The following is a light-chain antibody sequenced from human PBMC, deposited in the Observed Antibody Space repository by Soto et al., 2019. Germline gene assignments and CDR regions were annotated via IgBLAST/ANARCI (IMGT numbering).Light chain of an antibody. CDR3: QQYDNLPLT. CDR1: QDISKY. Sequence: DIQMTQSPSSLSASVGDRVTITCQASQDISKYLNWYQQKPGKAPKHLIYDASNLETGVPSRFSGSGSGTDFTFTISSLQPEDIATYYCQQYDNLPLTFGGGTKVESK. V-gene: IGKV1-33*01. CDR2: DAS. J-gene: IGKJ4*01.